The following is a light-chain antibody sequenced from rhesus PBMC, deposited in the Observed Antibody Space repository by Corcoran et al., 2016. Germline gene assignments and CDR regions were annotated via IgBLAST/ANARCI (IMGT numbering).Light chain of an antibody. CDR1: ENVNNY. J-gene: IGKJ2*01. V-gene: IGKV1-74*01. Sequence: DIQMTQSPSSLSASVGDRVTITCRASENVNNYLNWYQPKPGKAPKLLNYKASTFQGGVPSRFSGDGAGTDYTFTIRSLQPEDIATYHCKHGYGTPYSLGQGTKVEIK. CDR2: KAS. CDR3: KHGYGTPYS.